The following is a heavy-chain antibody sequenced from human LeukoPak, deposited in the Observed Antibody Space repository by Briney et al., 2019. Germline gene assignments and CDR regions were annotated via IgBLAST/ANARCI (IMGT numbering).Heavy chain of an antibody. CDR2: INPNSGGS. J-gene: IGHJ4*02. CDR1: GYTFTANY. V-gene: IGHV1-2*02. CDR3: ARELGFGELLFDY. D-gene: IGHD3-10*01. Sequence: ASVKVSCKASGYTFTANYLHWVRQAPGQGFEWMGWINPNSGGSKYAQNFQGRVTMTRDTSISTAYMELSSLRSDDTAVYYCARELGFGELLFDYWGQGTLVTVSS.